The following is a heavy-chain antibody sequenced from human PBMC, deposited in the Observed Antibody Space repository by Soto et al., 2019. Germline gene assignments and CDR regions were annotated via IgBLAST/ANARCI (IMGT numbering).Heavy chain of an antibody. D-gene: IGHD1-26*01. CDR3: AKVGAGYDAFDI. Sequence: GGSLRLSCAASGFTFSSYAMHWVRQAPGKGLEWVAVISYDGSNKYYADSVKGRFTISRDNSKNTLYLQMNSLRAEDTAVYYCAKVGAGYDAFDIWGQGTMVTVSS. CDR2: ISYDGSNK. CDR1: GFTFSSYA. J-gene: IGHJ3*02. V-gene: IGHV3-30*04.